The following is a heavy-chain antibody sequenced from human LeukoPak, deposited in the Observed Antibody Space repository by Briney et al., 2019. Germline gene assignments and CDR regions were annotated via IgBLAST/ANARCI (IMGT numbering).Heavy chain of an antibody. CDR3: ARDQAIIAAAGSPSNNWFDP. CDR1: GYTFTSYG. V-gene: IGHV1-18*04. J-gene: IGHJ5*02. CDR2: ISAYNSNT. D-gene: IGHD6-13*01. Sequence: EASVKVSCKASGYTFTSYGISWVRQAPGQGLEWMGWISAYNSNTNYAQKLQGRVTMTTDTSTSTAYMELRSLRSDDTAVYYCARDQAIIAAAGSPSNNWFDPWGQGTLVTVSS.